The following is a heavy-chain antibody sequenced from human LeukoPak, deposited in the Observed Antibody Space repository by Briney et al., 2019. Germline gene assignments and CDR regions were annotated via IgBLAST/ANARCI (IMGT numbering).Heavy chain of an antibody. V-gene: IGHV3-30*18. Sequence: GRSLRLSCAASGFTFSSYGMHWVRQAPGKGLEWVAVISYDGSNKYYADSVKGRFTISRDNSKNTLYLQMNSLRAEDTAVYYCAKDVGIKVWLNWFDPWGQGTLVTVSS. CDR1: GFTFSSYG. D-gene: IGHD3-9*01. J-gene: IGHJ5*02. CDR2: ISYDGSNK. CDR3: AKDVGIKVWLNWFDP.